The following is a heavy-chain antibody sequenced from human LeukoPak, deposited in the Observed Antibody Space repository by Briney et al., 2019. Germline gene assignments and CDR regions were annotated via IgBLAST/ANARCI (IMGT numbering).Heavy chain of an antibody. CDR2: ISGSGGST. V-gene: IGHV3-23*01. J-gene: IGHJ4*02. CDR1: GFTFSNYA. D-gene: IGHD7-27*01. Sequence: GGSLRLSCAASGFTFSNYAMNWVRQAPGKGLEWVLAISGSGGSTYYADSVKGRFTISRDNSKNTLYLQMNSLRAEDTAVYYCAKVGHGDLGYWGQGTLVTVSS. CDR3: AKVGHGDLGY.